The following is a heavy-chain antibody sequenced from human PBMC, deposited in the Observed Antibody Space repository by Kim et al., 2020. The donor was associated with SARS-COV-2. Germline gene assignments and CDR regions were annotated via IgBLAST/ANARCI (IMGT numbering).Heavy chain of an antibody. J-gene: IGHJ4*02. D-gene: IGHD1-26*01. CDR2: IYYSGST. CDR3: ARQFQWELNFDY. Sequence: SETLSLTCTVSGGSISSSSYYWGWIRQPPGKGLEWIGSIYYSGSTYYNPSLKSRVTISVDTSKNQFSLKLSSVTAADTAVYYCARQFQWELNFDYWGQGT. V-gene: IGHV4-39*01. CDR1: GGSISSSSYY.